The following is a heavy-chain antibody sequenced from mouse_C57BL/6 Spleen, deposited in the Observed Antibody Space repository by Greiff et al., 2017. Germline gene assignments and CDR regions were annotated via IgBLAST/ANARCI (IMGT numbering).Heavy chain of an antibody. CDR2: IDPEDGDT. J-gene: IGHJ1*03. CDR3: TPSYGNYWYFDV. Sequence: VQLKESGAELVRPGASVKLSCTASGFNIKDYYMHWVKQRPEQGLEWIGRIDPEDGDTEYAPKFQGKATMTADTSSNTAYLQLSSLTSEDTAVDYCTPSYGNYWYFDVWGTGTTVTVSS. D-gene: IGHD2-1*01. CDR1: GFNIKDYY. V-gene: IGHV14-1*01.